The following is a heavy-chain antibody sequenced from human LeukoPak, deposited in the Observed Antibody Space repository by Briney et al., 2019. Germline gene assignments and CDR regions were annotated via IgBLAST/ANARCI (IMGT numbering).Heavy chain of an antibody. V-gene: IGHV4-34*01. D-gene: IGHD3-10*01. J-gene: IGHJ4*02. CDR2: INHSGST. CDR1: GGSFSGYY. Sequence: SETLSLTCAVYGGSFSGYYWSWIRQPPGKGLEWIGEINHSGSTNYNPSLKSRVTISVDTSKNQFSLKLSSVTAADTAVYYCARPHRSGRVGCYFDYWGQGTLVTVSS. CDR3: ARPHRSGRVGCYFDY.